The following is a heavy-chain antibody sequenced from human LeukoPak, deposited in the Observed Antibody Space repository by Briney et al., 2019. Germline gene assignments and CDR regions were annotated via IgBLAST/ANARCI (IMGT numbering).Heavy chain of an antibody. CDR2: TYYRSKWYY. D-gene: IGHD6-13*01. CDR1: GDSVSGNSAA. CDR3: ARGSHTSTWF. Sequence: SQTLSLTCAIPGDSVSGNSAAWSWIRQSPSGGLEWLGRTYYRSKWYYDYAVFVKSRITINADTSKNQLSLQLTSVTPEDTAVYYCARGSHTSTWFWGQGTLVTVSS. J-gene: IGHJ4*02. V-gene: IGHV6-1*01.